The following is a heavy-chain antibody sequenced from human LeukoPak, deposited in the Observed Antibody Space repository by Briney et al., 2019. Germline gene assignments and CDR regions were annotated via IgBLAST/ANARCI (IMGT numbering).Heavy chain of an antibody. V-gene: IGHV1-69-2*01. CDR3: ATLGGASPRAQDHYYYYMDV. CDR2: LDPEDGET. Sequence: ATVKISCKASGYTFIDYYIHWVQQAPGKGLEWMGRLDPEDGETIYSEKFHGRVTIIADTSTDTAYMELSSLRSEDTAVYYCATLGGASPRAQDHYYYYMDVWGKGTTVTVSS. CDR1: GYTFIDYY. J-gene: IGHJ6*03. D-gene: IGHD3-16*01.